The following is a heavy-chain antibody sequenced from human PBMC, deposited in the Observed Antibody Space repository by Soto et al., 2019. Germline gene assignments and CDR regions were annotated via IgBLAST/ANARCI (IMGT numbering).Heavy chain of an antibody. CDR1: GFTFSSYA. J-gene: IGHJ1*01. V-gene: IGHV3-23*01. Sequence: GGSLRLSCAASGFTFSSYAMSWVRQAPGKGLEWVSAISGSGGSTYYADSVKGRFTISRDNAKNTLYLQMNSLRAEDTAVYYCARDPSVAAIPHWGQGTLVTVSS. CDR2: ISGSGGST. CDR3: ARDPSVAAIPH. D-gene: IGHD6-19*01.